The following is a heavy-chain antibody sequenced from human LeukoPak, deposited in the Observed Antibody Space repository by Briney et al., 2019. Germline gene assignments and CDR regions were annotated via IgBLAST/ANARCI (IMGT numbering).Heavy chain of an antibody. J-gene: IGHJ6*02. Sequence: GGSLRLSCAASGFTFSSYSMNWVRQAPGKGLEWVSSISSSSSYIYYADSVKGRFTISRDNAKNSLYLQMNSLRAEDTAVYYCARDFNLGGYAPYYYGMDVWGQGTTVTVSS. CDR3: ARDFNLGGYAPYYYGMDV. CDR1: GFTFSSYS. CDR2: ISSSSSYI. V-gene: IGHV3-21*01. D-gene: IGHD5-12*01.